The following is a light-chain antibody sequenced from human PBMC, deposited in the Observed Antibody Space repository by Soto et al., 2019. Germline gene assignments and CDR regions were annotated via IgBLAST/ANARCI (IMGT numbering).Light chain of an antibody. CDR3: LQYHNLWA. V-gene: IGKV3-15*01. CDR1: QNIYSN. J-gene: IGKJ1*01. Sequence: IVMTQSPATLSVSPGERATFSCRASQNIYSNIAWYQQRPGQAPRLLIYRESTRATGVPARFSGSGSGTEFTLTISSLQSEDFAVYSCLQYHNLWAFGQGTKVDIK. CDR2: RES.